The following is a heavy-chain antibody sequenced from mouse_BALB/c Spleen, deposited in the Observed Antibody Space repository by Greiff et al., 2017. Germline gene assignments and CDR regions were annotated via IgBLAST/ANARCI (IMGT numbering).Heavy chain of an antibody. J-gene: IGHJ3*01. CDR1: GYAFSSYW. CDR3: ARGRTLAY. CDR2: IYPGDGDT. Sequence: QVQLQQSGAELVRPGSSVKISCKASGYAFSSYWMNWVKQRPGQGLEWIGQIYPGDGDTNYNGKFKGKATLTADKSSSTAYMQLSSLTSEDSAVYFCARGRTLAYWGQGTLVTVSA. V-gene: IGHV1-80*01.